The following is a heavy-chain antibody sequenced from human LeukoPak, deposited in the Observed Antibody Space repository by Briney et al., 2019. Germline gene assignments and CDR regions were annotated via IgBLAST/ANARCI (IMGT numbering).Heavy chain of an antibody. CDR2: ISGSGDTT. D-gene: IGHD2-15*01. Sequence: GGSLRLSCAASGFTFSSYAMSWVRQASGKGLEWVSTISGSGDTTYDADSVRGRLTISRDNSKNTLYLQMNSLRVEDTAVYYCAKGRGYCSGGSCYTDYWGQGALVTVSS. CDR1: GFTFSSYA. V-gene: IGHV3-23*01. CDR3: AKGRGYCSGGSCYTDY. J-gene: IGHJ4*02.